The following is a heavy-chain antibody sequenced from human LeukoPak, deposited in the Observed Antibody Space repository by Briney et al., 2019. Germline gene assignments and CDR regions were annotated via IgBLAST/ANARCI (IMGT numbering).Heavy chain of an antibody. J-gene: IGHJ6*03. CDR3: ARENSYYYYMDV. CDR1: GGSISSGSYY. V-gene: IGHV4-61*02. Sequence: SETLSLTCTVSGGSISSGSYYWSWIRQPAGKGLEWIGRIYTSGSTNYNPSLKSRVTISVDTSKNQFSLKLSSVTAADTAVYYCARENSYYYYMDVWGKGTTVTVSS. CDR2: IYTSGST.